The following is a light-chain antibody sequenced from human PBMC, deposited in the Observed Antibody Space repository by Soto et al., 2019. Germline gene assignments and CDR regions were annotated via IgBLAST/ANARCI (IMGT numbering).Light chain of an antibody. V-gene: IGKV1-39*01. CDR3: QQSDSTPYS. J-gene: IGKJ2*01. Sequence: DIQMPQSPSSLSASIGDRVTITCRASPSITTYLNWYQQKPGKAPNLLIHAAFSLQSGVPSRFSGSGSGTDCTLTISSLQPEDFATYYCQQSDSTPYSFGQGTKLEI. CDR1: PSITTY. CDR2: AAF.